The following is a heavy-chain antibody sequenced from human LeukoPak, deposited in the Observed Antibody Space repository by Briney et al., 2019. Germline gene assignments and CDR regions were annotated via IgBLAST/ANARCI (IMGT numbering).Heavy chain of an antibody. CDR3: ARGAAAGTGSDYYYYGMDV. CDR2: INPNSGGT. CDR1: GYTFTSYG. D-gene: IGHD6-13*01. Sequence: ASVKVSCKASGYTFTSYGISWVRQAPGQGLEWMGWINPNSGGTNYAQKFQGRVTMTRDTSISTAYMELSRLRSDDTAVYYCARGAAAGTGSDYYYYGMDVLGQGTTVTVSS. V-gene: IGHV1-2*02. J-gene: IGHJ6*02.